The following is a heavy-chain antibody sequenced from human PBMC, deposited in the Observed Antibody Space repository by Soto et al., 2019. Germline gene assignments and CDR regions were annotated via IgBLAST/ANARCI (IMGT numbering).Heavy chain of an antibody. Sequence: SETLSLTCTVSGVSISSYYWSWIRQPPGKGLEWIGYIYYSGSTNYNPSLKSRVTISVGTSKNQFSLKLSSVTAADTAVYYCARRWGRSFDYWGQGTLVTVSS. V-gene: IGHV4-59*08. D-gene: IGHD2-15*01. CDR1: GVSISSYY. J-gene: IGHJ4*02. CDR2: IYYSGST. CDR3: ARRWGRSFDY.